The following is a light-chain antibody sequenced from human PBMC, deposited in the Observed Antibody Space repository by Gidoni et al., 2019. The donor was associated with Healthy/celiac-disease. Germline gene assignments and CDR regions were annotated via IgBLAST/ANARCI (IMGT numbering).Light chain of an antibody. V-gene: IGLV2-11*01. J-gene: IGLJ1*01. CDR1: SSDVGGYNY. CDR3: CSYAGSYTFV. CDR2: DVS. Sequence: QSSLTQPRSVSVSPGQSVNIYCTGTSSDVGGYNYVSWYQQHPGKAPKLMIYDVSKRPSGVPDRFSGSKSGNTASLTISGLQAEDEADYYCCSYAGSYTFVFGTGTKVTVL.